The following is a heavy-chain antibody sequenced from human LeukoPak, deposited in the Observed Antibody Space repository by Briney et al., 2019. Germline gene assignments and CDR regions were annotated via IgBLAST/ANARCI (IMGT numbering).Heavy chain of an antibody. V-gene: IGHV4-31*11. CDR3: ARGSDFLDY. Sequence: SQTLSLTCAVSGGSISSADFYWGWIRQHPGKGLEWLGFIYYSGSAYYNPSLKSRVSISIDTSKNQFSLTLNSVTAADTAVYYCARGSDFLDYWGQGTLVTVSS. CDR1: GGSISSADFY. J-gene: IGHJ4*02. CDR2: IYYSGSA.